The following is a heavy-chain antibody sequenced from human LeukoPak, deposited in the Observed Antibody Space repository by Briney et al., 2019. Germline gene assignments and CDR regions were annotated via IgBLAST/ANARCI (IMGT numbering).Heavy chain of an antibody. CDR1: GFSFSIYS. Sequence: PGGSLRLSCAASGFSFSIYSMHWVRQAPGKGLEWVSYISRTGTTVYFADSLKGRFTISRDNAKNSLYLHMNSLRAEDTALYYCARDIPPTGRWSGDIPGTFDLWGQGTTVTVSS. CDR2: ISRTGTTV. J-gene: IGHJ3*01. V-gene: IGHV3-48*01. CDR3: ARDIPPTGRWSGDIPGTFDL. D-gene: IGHD3-10*01.